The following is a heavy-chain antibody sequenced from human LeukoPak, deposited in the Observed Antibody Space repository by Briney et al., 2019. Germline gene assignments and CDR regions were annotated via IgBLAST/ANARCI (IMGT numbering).Heavy chain of an antibody. CDR3: AVTYYYGSGSYSFDY. D-gene: IGHD3-10*01. CDR1: GGSISSSSYY. CDR2: IYYSGST. V-gene: IGHV4-39*07. Sequence: SETLSLTCTVSGGSISSSSYYWGWIRQPPGKGLEWIGSIYYSGSTYYNPSLKSRVTISVDTSKNQFSLKLSSVTAADTAVYYCAVTYYYGSGSYSFDYWGQGTLVTVSS. J-gene: IGHJ4*02.